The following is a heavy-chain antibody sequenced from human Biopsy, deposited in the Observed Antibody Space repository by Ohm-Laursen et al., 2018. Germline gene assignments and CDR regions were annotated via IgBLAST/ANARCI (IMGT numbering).Heavy chain of an antibody. D-gene: IGHD3-3*01. CDR1: GGTFSNYA. V-gene: IGHV1-69*10. CDR2: IIAVSGLV. CDR3: ATPFQYYDSWGGYPPFDH. Sequence: GASVKVSCKVSGGTFSNYAISWVRQAPGEGLEWMGGIIAVSGLVNYAPKFQGRVSITADKSTTTAYMELSNLKSGDTAVYYCATPFQYYDSWGGYPPFDHWGQGTLATVSS. J-gene: IGHJ4*02.